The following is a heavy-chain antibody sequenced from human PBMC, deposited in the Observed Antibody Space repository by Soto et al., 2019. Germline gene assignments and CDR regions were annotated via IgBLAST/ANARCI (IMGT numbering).Heavy chain of an antibody. Sequence: PGGSLRLSCVASGLTFGSRAMSWVRQAPGEGLQWVSTITDTGGDAKYADSVRGRFVISRDNSKKTLYLQMTGLTAEDSAMYFCARGSTDSYPGSRIFDFWGRGTLVTVSS. D-gene: IGHD3-10*01. CDR3: ARGSTDSYPGSRIFDF. CDR1: GLTFGSRA. CDR2: ITDTGGDA. V-gene: IGHV3-23*01. J-gene: IGHJ4*02.